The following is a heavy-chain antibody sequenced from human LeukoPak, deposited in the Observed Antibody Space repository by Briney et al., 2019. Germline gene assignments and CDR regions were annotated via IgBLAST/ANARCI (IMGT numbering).Heavy chain of an antibody. CDR2: IYYSGST. V-gene: IGHV4-59*08. J-gene: IGHJ3*02. CDR1: GGSISSYY. CDR3: ARSFALDSSGWYAAFDI. D-gene: IGHD6-19*01. Sequence: SETLSLTCTVSGGSISSYYWSWIRQPPGKGPEWIGYIYYSGSTNYNPSLKSRVTISVDTSKNQFSLKLSSVTAADTAVYYCARSFALDSSGWYAAFDIWGQGTMVTVSS.